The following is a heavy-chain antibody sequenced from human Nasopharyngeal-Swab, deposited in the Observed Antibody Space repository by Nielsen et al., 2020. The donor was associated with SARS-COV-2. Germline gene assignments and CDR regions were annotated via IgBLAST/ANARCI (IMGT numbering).Heavy chain of an antibody. CDR3: ARDPLAVAGIGEVVDY. V-gene: IGHV3-9*01. CDR1: GFTFDDYA. CDR2: ISWNSGSI. J-gene: IGHJ4*02. Sequence: GGSLRFSCAASGFTFDDYAMHWVRQAPGKGLEWVSGISWNSGSIGYADSVKGRFTISRDNAKNSLYLQMNSLRAEDTALYYCARDPLAVAGIGEVVDYWGQGTLVTVSS. D-gene: IGHD6-19*01.